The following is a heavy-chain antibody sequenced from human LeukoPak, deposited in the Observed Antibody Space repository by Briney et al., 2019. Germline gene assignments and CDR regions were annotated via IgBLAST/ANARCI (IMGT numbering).Heavy chain of an antibody. CDR1: GFTFSSYE. CDR3: ARDYWFDP. V-gene: IGHV3-48*03. CDR2: ISSAGTTK. Sequence: GRSLRLSCAASGFTFSSYEMNWVRQAPGKGLEWISYISSAGTTKIYADSVKGRFTISRDNAKNSLYLQMNSLRAEDTAVYYCARDYWFDPWGHGTLVTVSS. J-gene: IGHJ5*02.